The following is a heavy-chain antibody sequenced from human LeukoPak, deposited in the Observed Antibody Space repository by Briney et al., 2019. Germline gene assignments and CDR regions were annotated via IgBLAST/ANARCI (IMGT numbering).Heavy chain of an antibody. CDR2: IYYSGST. V-gene: IGHV4-61*08. D-gene: IGHD1-26*01. CDR1: GGSISSGDYY. J-gene: IGHJ3*02. CDR3: ARGESGNYYAFDI. Sequence: SETLSLTCTVSGGSISSGDYYWSWLRQPPGTGLEWIGYIYYSGSTNYNPSLKSRVTISVDTSKNQFSLKLSSVTAADTAVYYCARGESGNYYAFDIWGQGTMVTVSS.